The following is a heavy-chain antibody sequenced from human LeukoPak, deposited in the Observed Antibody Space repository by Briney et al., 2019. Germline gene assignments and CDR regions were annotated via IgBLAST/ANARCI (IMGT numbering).Heavy chain of an antibody. Sequence: GGSLRLSCAASGFTFSSYSMNWVRQAPGKGLEWVSSISSSSYIYYADSVKGRFTISRDNAKNSLYLQMNSLRAEDTAVYYCALATRGFQIDYWGQGTLVTVSS. CDR3: ALATRGFQIDY. D-gene: IGHD3-10*01. J-gene: IGHJ4*02. V-gene: IGHV3-21*01. CDR2: ISSSSYI. CDR1: GFTFSSYS.